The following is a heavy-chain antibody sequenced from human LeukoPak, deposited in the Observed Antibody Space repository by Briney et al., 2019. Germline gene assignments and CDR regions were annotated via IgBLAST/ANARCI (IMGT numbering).Heavy chain of an antibody. V-gene: IGHV1-2*02. CDR2: INPNSGGT. J-gene: IGHJ5*02. D-gene: IGHD1-7*01. CDR1: GYTFTSYG. CDR3: ARDLRSITGTTNWFDP. Sequence: GASVTVSCKASGYTFTSYGISWVRQAPGQGLEWMGWINPNSGGTNYAQKFQGRVTMTRDTSISTAYMELSRLRSDDTAVYYCARDLRSITGTTNWFDPRGQGTLVTVSS.